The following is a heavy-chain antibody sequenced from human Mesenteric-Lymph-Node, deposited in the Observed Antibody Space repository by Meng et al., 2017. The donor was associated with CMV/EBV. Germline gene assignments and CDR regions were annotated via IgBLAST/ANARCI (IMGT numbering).Heavy chain of an antibody. CDR2: MNQDGGET. CDR1: GFTFNNYW. V-gene: IGHV3-7*01. CDR3: ARERGGDFTILDF. J-gene: IGHJ4*02. D-gene: IGHD3-3*01. Sequence: GESLKISCAASGFTFNNYWMSWVRQAPGKGLEWVANMNQDGGETYYAGSVKGRFTISRDNAKNSLFLQMNSLRAEDTAAYYCARERGGDFTILDFWGQGTLVTVSS.